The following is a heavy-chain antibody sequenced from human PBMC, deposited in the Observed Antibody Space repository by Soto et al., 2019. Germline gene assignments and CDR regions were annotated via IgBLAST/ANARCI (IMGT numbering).Heavy chain of an antibody. CDR1: GYTFTSYG. CDR3: ARVPAYGDADY. Sequence: GSSVKVSCKASGYTFTSYGISWVRQAPGQGLEWMGWISAYNGNTNYAQKLQGRVTMTTDTSTSTAYMELRSLRSDGTAVYYCARVPAYGDADYWGQGTLVTVSS. J-gene: IGHJ4*02. D-gene: IGHD4-17*01. CDR2: ISAYNGNT. V-gene: IGHV1-18*04.